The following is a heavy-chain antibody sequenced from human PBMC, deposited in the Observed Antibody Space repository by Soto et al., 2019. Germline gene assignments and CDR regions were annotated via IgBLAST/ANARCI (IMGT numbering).Heavy chain of an antibody. J-gene: IGHJ6*02. CDR1: GFTFSSYG. Sequence: SLRLSCAASGFTFSSYGMHWVRQAPGKGLEWVAVIWYDGSNKYYADSVKGRFTISRDNSKNTLYLQMNSLRAEDTAVYYCARELAAGSPYYYYGMDVWGQGTTVTVSS. D-gene: IGHD6-13*01. V-gene: IGHV3-33*01. CDR2: IWYDGSNK. CDR3: ARELAAGSPYYYYGMDV.